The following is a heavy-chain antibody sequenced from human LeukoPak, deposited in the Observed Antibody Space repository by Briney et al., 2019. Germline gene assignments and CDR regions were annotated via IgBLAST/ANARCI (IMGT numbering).Heavy chain of an antibody. V-gene: IGHV1-58*02. CDR3: AAESNYGDYNAY. Sequence: TSVKVSCKASGFTFTSSAMQWVRQPRGQRLEWVGWIFVGSGKINYAQKLQERVTITRDMSTSTAYMELSSLRSEDTAVYYCAAESNYGDYNAYWGQGTLVTVSS. CDR1: GFTFTSSA. J-gene: IGHJ4*02. D-gene: IGHD4-17*01. CDR2: IFVGSGKI.